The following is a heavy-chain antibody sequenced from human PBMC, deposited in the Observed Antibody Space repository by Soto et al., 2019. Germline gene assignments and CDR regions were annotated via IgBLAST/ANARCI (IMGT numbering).Heavy chain of an antibody. Sequence: NPSETLSLTCTVSADSFSKYYWTWIRPPPGKGLEWIGYIYFNGNTKYNPSLEGRLTISIDTSKNEFSLKLSSVTAADAAVYYCASVTFGGIVLAHWGQGTLVTVSS. CDR1: ADSFSKYY. J-gene: IGHJ4*02. CDR3: ASVTFGGIVLAH. CDR2: IYFNGNT. V-gene: IGHV4-59*01. D-gene: IGHD3-16*01.